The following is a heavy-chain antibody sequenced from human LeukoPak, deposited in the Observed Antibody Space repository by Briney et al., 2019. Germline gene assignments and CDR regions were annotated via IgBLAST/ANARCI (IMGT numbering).Heavy chain of an antibody. D-gene: IGHD5-12*01. V-gene: IGHV1-69*04. J-gene: IGHJ4*02. CDR2: IIPILGIA. CDR3: ARIGEMATIADY. Sequence: SVKVSCKASGGTFSSYAISWVRQAPGQGLVWMGRIIPILGIANYAQKFQGRVTITADKSTSTAYMELSSLRSEDTAVYYCARIGEMATIADYWGQGTLVTVSS. CDR1: GGTFSSYA.